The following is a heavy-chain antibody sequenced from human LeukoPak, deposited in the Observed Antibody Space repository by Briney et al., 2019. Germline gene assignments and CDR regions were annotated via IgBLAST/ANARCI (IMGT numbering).Heavy chain of an antibody. CDR2: ISAYNGNT. Sequence: ASVKVSCKASGYTFTSYAMHWVRQAPGQGLEWMGWISAYNGNTNYAQKLQGRVTMTTDTSTSTAYMELRSLRSDDTAVYYCARDPLYYYDSSGYSDYWGQGTLVTVSS. D-gene: IGHD3-22*01. CDR3: ARDPLYYYDSSGYSDY. V-gene: IGHV1-18*01. J-gene: IGHJ4*02. CDR1: GYTFTSYA.